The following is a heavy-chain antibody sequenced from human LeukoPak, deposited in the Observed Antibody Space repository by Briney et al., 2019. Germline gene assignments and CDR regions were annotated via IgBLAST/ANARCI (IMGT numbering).Heavy chain of an antibody. Sequence: GGSLRLSCAASRFTFSNYGMHWVRQASGKGLEWVAFIRSDGSDKYYAGSVKGRFTISRDNSKNTLHLQMNSLRGDDTAVYYCAKEGVGRYGDAFDIWGQGTMVTVSS. CDR2: IRSDGSDK. CDR3: AKEGVGRYGDAFDI. J-gene: IGHJ3*02. V-gene: IGHV3-30*02. D-gene: IGHD3-3*01. CDR1: RFTFSNYG.